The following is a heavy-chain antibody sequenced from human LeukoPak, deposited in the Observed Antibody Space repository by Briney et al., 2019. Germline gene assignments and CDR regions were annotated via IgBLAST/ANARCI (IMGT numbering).Heavy chain of an antibody. CDR1: GFTFGSYA. V-gene: IGHV3-33*08. J-gene: IGHJ6*02. D-gene: IGHD2-2*01. Sequence: GGSLRLSCGASGFTFGSYAMHWVRQAPGKGLEWVSLIWYDGSNKYYADSVKGRFAISRDNSNNLLYLQMNSLRAEDTAVYYCARDRSTSYYHQYDMDVWGQGTTVTVSS. CDR3: ARDRSTSYYHQYDMDV. CDR2: IWYDGSNK.